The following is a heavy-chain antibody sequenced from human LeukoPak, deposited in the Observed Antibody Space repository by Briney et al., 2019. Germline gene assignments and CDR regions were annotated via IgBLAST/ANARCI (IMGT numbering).Heavy chain of an antibody. CDR1: GFTFTNFA. Sequence: GGSLRLSCAASGFTFTNFAMNWVRQAPGKGLVWISRINSDGSSTSYADSVKGRFTISRDNAKNTLYLQMNSLRAEDTAVYYCARRSSGSPPYYFGYWGQGTLVTVSS. CDR2: INSDGSST. CDR3: ARRSSGSPPYYFGY. J-gene: IGHJ4*02. D-gene: IGHD1-26*01. V-gene: IGHV3-74*01.